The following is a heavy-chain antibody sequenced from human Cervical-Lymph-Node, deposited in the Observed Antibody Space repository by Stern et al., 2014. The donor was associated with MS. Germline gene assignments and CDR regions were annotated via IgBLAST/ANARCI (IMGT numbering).Heavy chain of an antibody. J-gene: IGHJ4*02. CDR2: ISPSSGTT. D-gene: IGHD4/OR15-4a*01. V-gene: IGHV1-46*01. Sequence: QVQLVESGAAVKKPGTSVQVSCKASGYTLSNHYIHWVRQAPGQGLEWLGIISPSSGTTTFAQKFQGRLTMTRDTSTSTFYTDLSSLRSEDTAVYFCTRDIAGAATGFDFWGQGTLVTVSS. CDR1: GYTLSNHY. CDR3: TRDIAGAATGFDF.